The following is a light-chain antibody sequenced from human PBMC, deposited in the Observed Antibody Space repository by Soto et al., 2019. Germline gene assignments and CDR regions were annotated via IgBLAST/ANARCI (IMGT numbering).Light chain of an antibody. CDR2: DAS. Sequence: EIVMTQSPATLSLSPGERATLSCRASQSVSRNVAWYQQKPGQAPRLLIHDASTRATGISVRFSGSGSGTNFTLTISSLQSEDFAVYYCQQYNNWLWTFGQGTKVEIK. V-gene: IGKV3-15*01. CDR1: QSVSRN. J-gene: IGKJ1*01. CDR3: QQYNNWLWT.